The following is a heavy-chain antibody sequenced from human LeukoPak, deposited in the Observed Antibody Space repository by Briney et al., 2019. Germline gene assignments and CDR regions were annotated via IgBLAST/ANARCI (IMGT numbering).Heavy chain of an antibody. CDR1: GGSISSGDYS. Sequence: PSETLSLTCAVSGGSISSGDYSWSWIRQPAGKGLEWIGRIYTSGSTNYNPSLKSRVTMSVDTSKNQFSLKLSSVTAADTAVYYCARDSPSRGTTPYWGQGTLVTVSS. CDR3: ARDSPSRGTTPY. J-gene: IGHJ4*02. CDR2: IYTSGST. V-gene: IGHV4-61*02. D-gene: IGHD1-7*01.